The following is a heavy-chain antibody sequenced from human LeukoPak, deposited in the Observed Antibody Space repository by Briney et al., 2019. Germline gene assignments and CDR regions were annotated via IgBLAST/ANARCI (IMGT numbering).Heavy chain of an antibody. D-gene: IGHD2-2*01. J-gene: IGHJ4*02. Sequence: SLTXTLSGXSISSGGYYWYWIRQHPGKGLEWIGHIYNSGSSYYNPSLKSRLTISVDTSKNQFSLKLSSVTAADTAVYYCARASAGVAAAANWGQGTLVTVSS. V-gene: IGHV4-31*03. CDR1: GXSISSGGYY. CDR2: IYNSGSS. CDR3: ARASAGVAAAAN.